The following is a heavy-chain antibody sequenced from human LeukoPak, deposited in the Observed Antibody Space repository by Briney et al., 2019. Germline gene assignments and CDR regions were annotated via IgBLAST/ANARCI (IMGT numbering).Heavy chain of an antibody. Sequence: GGSLRLSCAASGFTFSSYGMHWVRQAPGKGLEWVAFIRYDGSNKYYADSEKGRFTISRDNSKNTLYLQMNSLRAEDTAVYYCAKVPSYSSSWCDYWGQGTLVTVSS. CDR2: IRYDGSNK. D-gene: IGHD6-13*01. V-gene: IGHV3-30*02. J-gene: IGHJ4*02. CDR1: GFTFSSYG. CDR3: AKVPSYSSSWCDY.